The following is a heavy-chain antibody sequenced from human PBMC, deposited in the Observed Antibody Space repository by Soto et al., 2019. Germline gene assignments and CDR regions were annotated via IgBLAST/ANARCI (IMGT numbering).Heavy chain of an antibody. Sequence: PSETLSLTCTVSGGSISSYYWSWIRQPPGKGLEWIGYIYYSGSTNYNPSLKSRVTISVDTSKNQFSLKLSSVTAADTAVYYCARMLRGSIAARRIGWFDPWGQGTLVTVSS. CDR3: ARMLRGSIAARRIGWFDP. CDR2: IYYSGST. V-gene: IGHV4-59*08. CDR1: GGSISSYY. J-gene: IGHJ5*02. D-gene: IGHD6-6*01.